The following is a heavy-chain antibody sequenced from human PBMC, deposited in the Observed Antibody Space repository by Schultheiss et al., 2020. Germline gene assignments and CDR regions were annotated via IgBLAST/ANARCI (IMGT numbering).Heavy chain of an antibody. CDR1: GFTFSSYW. Sequence: GGSLRLSCAASGFTFSSYWMHWVRQAPGKGLVWVSRINSDGSSTSYADSVKGRFTISRDNAKNSLYLQMNSLRAEDTAVYYCARDRDCSSTSCYLYYYYYYMDVWGKGTTVTVSS. CDR2: INSDGSST. CDR3: ARDRDCSSTSCYLYYYYYYMDV. D-gene: IGHD2-2*01. V-gene: IGHV3-74*01. J-gene: IGHJ6*03.